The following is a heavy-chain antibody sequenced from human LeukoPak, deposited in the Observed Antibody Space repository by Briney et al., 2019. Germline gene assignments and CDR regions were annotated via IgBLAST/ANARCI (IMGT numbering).Heavy chain of an antibody. V-gene: IGHV1-18*01. D-gene: IGHD3-22*01. CDR2: ISAYNGNT. CDR3: ARAIYYDSSGYPYYYYGMDV. J-gene: IGHJ6*02. CDR1: GYTFTSYG. Sequence: ASVKVSCKASGYTFTSYGISWVRQAPGQGLEWMGWISAYNGNTNYAQKLQGRVTMTTDTSTSTAYMELRSLRSDDTAVYCCARAIYYDSSGYPYYYYGMDVWGQGTTVTVSS.